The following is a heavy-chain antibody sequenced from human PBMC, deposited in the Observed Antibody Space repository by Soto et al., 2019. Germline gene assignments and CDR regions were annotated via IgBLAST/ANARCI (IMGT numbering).Heavy chain of an antibody. CDR3: ATGVNYRPILG. V-gene: IGHV3-66*01. CDR1: GFAVSSNH. D-gene: IGHD3-16*01. Sequence: EVQLVESGGGLVQPGGSLTLSCAASGFAVSSNHMTWVRLAPGKGLEWLSVILNDDRTFYADSVKGRFIISRDNSENTLYLHMTSLRDEDTAVYYCATGVNYRPILGWGQGTLVNVSS. J-gene: IGHJ4*02. CDR2: ILNDDRT.